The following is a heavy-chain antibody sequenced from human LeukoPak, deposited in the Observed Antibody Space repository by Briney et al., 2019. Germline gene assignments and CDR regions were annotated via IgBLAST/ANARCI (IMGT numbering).Heavy chain of an antibody. CDR2: IYSDGTT. J-gene: IGHJ6*04. Sequence: SETLSLTCTVSGASINSRDYYWGWIRQPPGQGLEWIGSIYSDGTTYYNPSLKSRVSISADTSKNHFSLWLSSVTAADTAVYYCARRKEEVGVWGKGTTVTVSS. CDR1: GASINSRDYY. V-gene: IGHV4-39*02. CDR3: ARRKEEVGV.